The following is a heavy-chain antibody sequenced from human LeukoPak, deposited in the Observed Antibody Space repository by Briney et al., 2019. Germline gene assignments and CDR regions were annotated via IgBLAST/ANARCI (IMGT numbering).Heavy chain of an antibody. Sequence: SDPTLVKPTQTLTLTCTFSGFSLSTSGVGVGWIRQPPGKALDWLALIYWDDDKRYSPSLKSRLTITKDTSKNQVVLTMTNMDPVDTATYYCAHRWVGSSWYWVYFDYWGQGTLVTVSS. D-gene: IGHD6-13*01. CDR3: AHRWVGSSWYWVYFDY. J-gene: IGHJ4*02. CDR2: IYWDDDK. V-gene: IGHV2-5*02. CDR1: GFSLSTSGVG.